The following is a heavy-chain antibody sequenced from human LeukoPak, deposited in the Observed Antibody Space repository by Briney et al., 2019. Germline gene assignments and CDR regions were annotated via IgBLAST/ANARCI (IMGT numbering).Heavy chain of an antibody. CDR2: INPNSGGT. CDR1: GYTFTNYG. D-gene: IGHD6-13*01. V-gene: IGHV1-2*02. CDR3: AREEVIAAAGPTLDY. J-gene: IGHJ4*02. Sequence: ASVKVSCKPSGYTFTNYGFTWVRQAPGQGLEWMGWINPNSGGTNYAQKFQGRVTMTRDTSISTAYMELSRLRSDDTAVFYCAREEVIAAAGPTLDYWGQGALVTVSS.